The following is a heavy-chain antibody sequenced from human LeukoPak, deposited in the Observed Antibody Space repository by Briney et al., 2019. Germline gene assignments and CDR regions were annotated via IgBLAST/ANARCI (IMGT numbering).Heavy chain of an antibody. D-gene: IGHD3-10*01. CDR3: ARNYGSGSNDAFDI. CDR2: IIPIFGTA. CDR1: GGTFSSYA. Sequence: APVKVSCKASGGTFSSYAISWVRQAPGQGLEWMGGIIPIFGTANYAQKFQGRVTITADESTSTAYMELSSLRSEDTAVYYCARNYGSGSNDAFDIWGQGTMVTVSS. J-gene: IGHJ3*02. V-gene: IGHV1-69*13.